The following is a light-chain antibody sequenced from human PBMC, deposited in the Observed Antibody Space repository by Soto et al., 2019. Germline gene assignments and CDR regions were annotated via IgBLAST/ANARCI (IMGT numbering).Light chain of an antibody. CDR2: AAS. Sequence: DIQITQSPSSVSASIGDRITITCRANETVGNWLAWYQQKPGKAPKLLIYAASTLQSGVPSRFSGRRSGTDFSLTVSSLQPEDFAAYYCPQANSFPPTFGGGTKVDFK. CDR1: ETVGNW. CDR3: PQANSFPPT. J-gene: IGKJ4*01. V-gene: IGKV1D-12*01.